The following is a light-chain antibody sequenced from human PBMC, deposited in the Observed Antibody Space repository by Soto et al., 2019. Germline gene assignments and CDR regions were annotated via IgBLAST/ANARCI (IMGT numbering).Light chain of an antibody. V-gene: IGLV8-61*01. CDR3: VVHMGSGILV. CDR2: NTN. J-gene: IGLJ3*02. CDR1: SGSVSTTYS. Sequence: QAVVTQEPSFSVSPGGTVTLTCGLSSGSVSTTYSPNWYQQTPGQAPRTLIYNTNTRSSGVPDRFSGSILGNKAALTITGAQADDESYYYCVVHMGSGILVFGGGTKLAVL.